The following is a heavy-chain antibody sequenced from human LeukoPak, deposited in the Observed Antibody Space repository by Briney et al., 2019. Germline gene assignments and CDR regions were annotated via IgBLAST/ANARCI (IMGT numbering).Heavy chain of an antibody. Sequence: SVTLSCVPSECSFRKYGMSWGRQAQGKGMEWVSVIRGSGGGTYYADSVKGRFTISRDNSKNTVYLQMNSLRAEDTAVYYCVKARMPHCGTDCLESWGQGTLVTVSS. D-gene: IGHD2-21*02. J-gene: IGHJ4*02. CDR1: ECSFRKYG. CDR3: VKARMPHCGTDCLES. CDR2: IRGSGGGT. V-gene: IGHV3-23*01.